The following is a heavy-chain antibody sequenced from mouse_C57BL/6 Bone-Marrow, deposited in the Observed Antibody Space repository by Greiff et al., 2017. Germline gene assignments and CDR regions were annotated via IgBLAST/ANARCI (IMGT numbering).Heavy chain of an antibody. CDR3: ARLGYYGSSYFDY. CDR2: ILPGSGST. J-gene: IGHJ2*01. V-gene: IGHV1-9*01. D-gene: IGHD1-1*01. CDR1: GYTFTGYW. Sequence: QVQLQQSGAELMKPGASVKLSCKASGYTFTGYWIEWVKQRPGHGLEWIGEILPGSGSTNYNEKFKGKATFTAATSSNTAYMQHSSLTTEDSAIYDCARLGYYGSSYFDYWGQGTTLTVSS.